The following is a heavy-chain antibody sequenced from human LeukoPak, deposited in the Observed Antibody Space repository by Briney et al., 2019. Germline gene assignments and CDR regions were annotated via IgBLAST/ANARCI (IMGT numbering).Heavy chain of an antibody. CDR2: IIPIFGTA. D-gene: IGHD3-22*01. J-gene: IGHJ4*02. CDR1: GGTFSSYA. V-gene: IGHV1-69*06. CDR3: ARDYYDSSGLDY. Sequence: SVKVSCKASGGTFSSYAISWVRQAPGQGLEWMGGIIPIFGTANYAQKFQGRVTITADKSTSTAYMELSSLRSEDTAVYYCARDYYDSSGLDYWGQGTLVTVSS.